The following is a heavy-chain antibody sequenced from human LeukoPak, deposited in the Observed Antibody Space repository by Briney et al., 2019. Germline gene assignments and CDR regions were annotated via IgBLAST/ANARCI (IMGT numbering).Heavy chain of an antibody. D-gene: IGHD3-3*01. Sequence: GGSLRLSCVASGFTFSSFEMSWVRQAPGKGLEWVGRIVDKANNYATEYAASVKGRFTISRDDSRNTAYLQMNSLEIEDTAVYYCAGDYDSWTGLNYWGQGTLVAVSS. J-gene: IGHJ4*02. CDR3: AGDYDSWTGLNY. CDR1: GFTFSSFE. CDR2: IVDKANNYAT. V-gene: IGHV3-73*01.